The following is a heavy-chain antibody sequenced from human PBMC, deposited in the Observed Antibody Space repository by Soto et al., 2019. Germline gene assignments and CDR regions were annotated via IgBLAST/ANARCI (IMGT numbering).Heavy chain of an antibody. J-gene: IGHJ6*03. Sequence: GGSLRLSCAASGFTFSSYAMSWVRQAPGKGLEWVSAISGSGGSTYYADSVKGRFTISRDNSKNTLYLQMNSLRAEDTAVYYCAKGSSSSVYYYYYMDVWAKGTTVTGSS. CDR3: AKGSSSSVYYYYYMDV. CDR2: ISGSGGST. CDR1: GFTFSSYA. D-gene: IGHD6-6*01. V-gene: IGHV3-23*01.